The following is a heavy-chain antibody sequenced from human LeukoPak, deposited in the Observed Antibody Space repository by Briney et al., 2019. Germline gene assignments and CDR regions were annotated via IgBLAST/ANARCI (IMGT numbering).Heavy chain of an antibody. V-gene: IGHV4-59*08. D-gene: IGHD3-10*01. Sequence: SETLSLTCTVSGGSISSYYWSWIRQPPGKGLEWVGSIYHSGSTYHNPSLKSRVTISVDTSKNQFSLRLSSVTAADTAVYYCARTSGSGTYYFDYWGQGTLVTVSS. CDR1: GGSISSYY. J-gene: IGHJ4*02. CDR2: IYHSGST. CDR3: ARTSGSGTYYFDY.